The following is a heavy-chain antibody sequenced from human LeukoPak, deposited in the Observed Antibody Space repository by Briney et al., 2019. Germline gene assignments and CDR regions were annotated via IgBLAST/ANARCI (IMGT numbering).Heavy chain of an antibody. CDR2: ISAYNGNT. D-gene: IGHD3-10*01. CDR1: GYTFTSYG. J-gene: IGHJ5*02. CDR3: ARRNVWFGELTNNWFDP. V-gene: IGHV1-18*01. Sequence: ASVKVSCKASGYTFTSYGISWVRQAPGQGLEWMGWISAYNGNTNYAQKLQGRVTMTTDTSTSTACMELRSLRSDDTAVYYCARRNVWFGELTNNWFDPWGQGTLVTVSS.